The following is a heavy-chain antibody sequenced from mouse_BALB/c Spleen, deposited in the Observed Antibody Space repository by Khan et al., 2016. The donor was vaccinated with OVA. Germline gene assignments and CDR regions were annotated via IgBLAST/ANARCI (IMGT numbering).Heavy chain of an antibody. Sequence: EVELVASGGGLVQPGGSRKLSCAASGFTFSSFGMHWVRQAPEKGLEWVAYISSGSSTIYYADTVKGRFTISRDNPKNTLFLQMTSLRSEDTAMYYCARGYYGSSYGDAMDYWGQGTSVTVSS. D-gene: IGHD1-1*01. J-gene: IGHJ4*01. CDR1: GFTFSSFG. CDR3: ARGYYGSSYGDAMDY. V-gene: IGHV5-17*02. CDR2: ISSGSSTI.